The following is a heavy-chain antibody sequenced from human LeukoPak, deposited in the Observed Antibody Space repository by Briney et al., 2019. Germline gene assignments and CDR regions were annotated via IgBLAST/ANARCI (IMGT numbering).Heavy chain of an antibody. D-gene: IGHD3-10*01. CDR3: ARDLLQYYYGSGSYSGY. Sequence: ASVKVSCKASGYTFTRYGISWVGQAPGQGLEWMGWISAYNGKTNYAQKLQGRVTMTTDTSTSTAYMELRSLRSDDTAVYYCARDLLQYYYGSGSYSGYWGQGTLVTVSS. CDR2: ISAYNGKT. CDR1: GYTFTRYG. V-gene: IGHV1-18*01. J-gene: IGHJ4*02.